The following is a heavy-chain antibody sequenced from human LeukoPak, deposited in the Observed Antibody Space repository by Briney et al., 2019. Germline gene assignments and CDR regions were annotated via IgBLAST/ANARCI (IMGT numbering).Heavy chain of an antibody. J-gene: IGHJ6*02. V-gene: IGHV3-74*01. CDR2: INNDGSGT. CDR1: GFTFSSYW. Sequence: GGSLRLSCAASGFTFSSYWMHWVRHAPGEGPGWVSRINNDGSGTTYADSAKGRFTISRDDAKNTPYLQMNSLRAEDTAVYYCAREMVDYYYGMDVWGQGTTVTVS. CDR3: AREMVDYYYGMDV. D-gene: IGHD2-15*01.